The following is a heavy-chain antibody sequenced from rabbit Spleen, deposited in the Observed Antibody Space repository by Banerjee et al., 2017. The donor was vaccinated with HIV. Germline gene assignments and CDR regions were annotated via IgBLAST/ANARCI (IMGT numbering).Heavy chain of an antibody. CDR2: IYVGSSGNT. V-gene: IGHV1S45*01. CDR3: ARSPTYSYYFEF. J-gene: IGHJ4*02. CDR1: GFSFSSDYW. Sequence: QEQLEESGGGLVKPEGSLTLTCTASGFSFSSDYWVCWVRQAPGKGLEWIACIYVGSSGNTRYASWAKGRFTISKTSSTTVTLQMTSLTATDTATYFCARSPTYSYYFEFWGPGTLVTVS. D-gene: IGHD1-1*01.